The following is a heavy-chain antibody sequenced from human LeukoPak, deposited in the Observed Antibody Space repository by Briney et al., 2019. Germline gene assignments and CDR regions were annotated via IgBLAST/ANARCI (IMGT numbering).Heavy chain of an antibody. J-gene: IGHJ4*02. CDR3: ARYGDRGFDL. V-gene: IGHV3-48*03. CDR2: ISSSGRTI. CDR1: GFIFSSYE. Sequence: GGSLRLSXAASGFIFSSYEMMWVRQAPGKGLEWVSYISSSGRTIYYADSVKGRFIISRDNAKNSLYLQMNSLRAEDTAVYYCARYGDRGFDLWGQGTRVTVSS. D-gene: IGHD4-17*01.